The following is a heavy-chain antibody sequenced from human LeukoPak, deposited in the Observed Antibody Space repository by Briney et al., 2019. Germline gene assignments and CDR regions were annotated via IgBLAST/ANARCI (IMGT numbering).Heavy chain of an antibody. J-gene: IGHJ5*02. V-gene: IGHV3-48*03. CDR3: ARGVGSSWPGWFDP. CDR2: ISHSGRTI. D-gene: IGHD6-13*01. Sequence: GGSLRLSCAASGFTFSNYELNWVRQAPGKGLEWVSYISHSGRTIYSADSVKGRFTISRDNAKNSLYLQMNSLRAEDTAVYYCARGVGSSWPGWFDPWGQGTLVTVPS. CDR1: GFTFSNYE.